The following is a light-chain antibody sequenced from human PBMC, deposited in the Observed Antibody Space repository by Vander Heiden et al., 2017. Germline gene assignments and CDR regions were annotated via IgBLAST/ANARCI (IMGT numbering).Light chain of an antibody. J-gene: IGLJ1*01. CDR1: SSNIGAGYD. Sequence: QSVLTQPPSVSGAPGQRVTISCTGSSSNIGAGYDVHWYQQLPGTAPKLLIYGNSNRPSGVPDRFSGSKSGNSASLAITRLQAEDEADYYCQSYDSSLSGYVFGTGTKVTVL. CDR2: GNS. CDR3: QSYDSSLSGYV. V-gene: IGLV1-40*01.